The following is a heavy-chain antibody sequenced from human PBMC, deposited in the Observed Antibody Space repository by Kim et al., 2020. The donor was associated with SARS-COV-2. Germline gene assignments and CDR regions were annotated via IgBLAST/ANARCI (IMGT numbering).Heavy chain of an antibody. CDR1: GFTFSTSG. CDR3: VKGAGVFFVYYFDS. J-gene: IGHJ4*02. D-gene: IGHD2-8*01. V-gene: IGHV3-33*06. Sequence: GGSLRLSCVASGFTFSTSGMHWVRQAPGKGLEWVAMIWYDGSKRYYVDSVRGRFSISIDDSTRTVNLQMNNLTVDDTGVYYCVKGAGVFFVYYFDSWGQGTPVIVSS. CDR2: IWYDGSKR.